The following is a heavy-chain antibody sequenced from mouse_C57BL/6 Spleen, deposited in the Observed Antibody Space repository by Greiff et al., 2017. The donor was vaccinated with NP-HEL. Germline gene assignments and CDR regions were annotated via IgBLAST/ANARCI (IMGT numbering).Heavy chain of an antibody. V-gene: IGHV1-64*01. CDR2: IHPNSCST. CDR1: GYTFTSYW. Sequence: QVQLQQPGAELVKPGTSVKLSCKASGYTFTSYWMHWVKQRPGQGLAWIGMIHPNSCSTDYNEKFKSKATLTVDKSSSTAYMQLSSLTSEDSAVYYCARCYYDYAFDYWGQGTTLTVSS. J-gene: IGHJ2*01. D-gene: IGHD2-4*01. CDR3: ARCYYDYAFDY.